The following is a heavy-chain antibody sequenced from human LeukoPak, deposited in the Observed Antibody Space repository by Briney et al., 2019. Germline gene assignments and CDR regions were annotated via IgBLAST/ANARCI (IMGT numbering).Heavy chain of an antibody. CDR2: ISSSSSYI. J-gene: IGHJ4*02. Sequence: GGSLRLSCAASGFTFSSYSMNWVRQAPGKGLEWVSSISSSSSYIYYADSVKGRFTISRDNAKNSLYLRMNSLRAEDTAVYYCATAAYDFWSDGYFDYWGQGTLVTVSS. CDR3: ATAAYDFWSDGYFDY. V-gene: IGHV3-21*01. CDR1: GFTFSSYS. D-gene: IGHD3-3*01.